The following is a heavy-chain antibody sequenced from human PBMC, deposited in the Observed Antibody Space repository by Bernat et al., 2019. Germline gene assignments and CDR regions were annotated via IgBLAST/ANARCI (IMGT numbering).Heavy chain of an antibody. CDR1: GGPISSSNW. D-gene: IGHD3-3*01. V-gene: IGHV4-4*02. Sequence: QVQLQESGPGLVKPSGTLSLTSAVSGGPISSSNWWSWVRQPPGKGLEWIGEIYHSGSTNYNPSLKSRVTISVDKSKNQFSLKLSSVTAADTAVYYCARAGFWSGYLPPYYYYYGMDVWGQGTTVTVSS. CDR2: IYHSGST. J-gene: IGHJ6*02. CDR3: ARAGFWSGYLPPYYYYYGMDV.